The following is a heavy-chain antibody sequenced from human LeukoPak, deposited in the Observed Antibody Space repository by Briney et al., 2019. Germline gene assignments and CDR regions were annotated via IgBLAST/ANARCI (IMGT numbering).Heavy chain of an antibody. CDR3: AKASAMIVVVSKHFDY. V-gene: IGHV3-7*03. CDR1: GFTFNSYW. CDR2: TKQDGSEK. J-gene: IGHJ4*02. Sequence: GGSLRLSCAASGFTFNSYWMSWVRQAPGKGLEWVANTKQDGSEKYYVDSVKGRFTISRDNAKNSLSLQMNSLRAEDTAVYYCAKASAMIVVVSKHFDYWGQGTLVTVSS. D-gene: IGHD3-22*01.